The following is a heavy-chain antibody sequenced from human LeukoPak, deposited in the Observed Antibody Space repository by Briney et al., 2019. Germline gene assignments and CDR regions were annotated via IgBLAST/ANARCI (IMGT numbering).Heavy chain of an antibody. D-gene: IGHD4-23*01. CDR2: IRYDGSNK. CDR3: AKKSPVVTPEYFDY. Sequence: GGSLRLSCAASGFTFSSYGMHWVRQAPGKGLEWVAFIRYDGSNKYYADSVKGRFTISRDNSKNTLYLQMNSLRAEDTAVYYCAKKSPVVTPEYFDYWGQGTLVTVSS. CDR1: GFTFSSYG. V-gene: IGHV3-30*02. J-gene: IGHJ4*02.